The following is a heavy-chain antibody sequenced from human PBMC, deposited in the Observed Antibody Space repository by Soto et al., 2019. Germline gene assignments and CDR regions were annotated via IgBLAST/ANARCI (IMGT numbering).Heavy chain of an antibody. D-gene: IGHD5-18*01. V-gene: IGHV3-23*01. Sequence: EVQLLESGGGLVQPGGSLRLSCAASGFTFSSYAMSWVRQAPGKGLEWVSAISGSGGSTYYADSVKGRFTISRDNXXXXXXXXXNSLXXXXXXXXXXAIPEHSXXXXXXXXXG. CDR3: AIPEHSXXXXXXXX. CDR2: ISGSGGST. CDR1: GFTFSSYA. J-gene: IGHJ1*01.